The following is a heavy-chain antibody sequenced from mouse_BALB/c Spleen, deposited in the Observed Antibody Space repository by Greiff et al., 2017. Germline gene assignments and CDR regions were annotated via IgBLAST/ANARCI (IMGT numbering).Heavy chain of an antibody. J-gene: IGHJ4*01. V-gene: IGHV1S130*01. D-gene: IGHD3-2*01. CDR2: IHPNSGNT. CDR3: ARTGTARALCAMDD. CDR1: GYTFTSSW. Sequence: VQLQQPGPVLVRPGASVKLSCKASGYTFTSSWMHWAKQRPGQGLEWIGEIHPNSGNTNYNEKFKGKATLTVDTSSSTAYVDLSSLTSEDSAVYYCARTGTARALCAMDDWGQGTSVTVSS.